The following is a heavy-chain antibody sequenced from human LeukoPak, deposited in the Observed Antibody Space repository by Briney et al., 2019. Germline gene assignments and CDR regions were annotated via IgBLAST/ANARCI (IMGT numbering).Heavy chain of an antibody. J-gene: IGHJ4*02. CDR3: ARVVATIIPHYFDY. D-gene: IGHD5-12*01. CDR1: GFTASSNY. V-gene: IGHV3-53*01. Sequence: PGGSLRLSCAASGFTASSNYMSWDRQAPGKGLEWVSVIYSGGSTYYADSVKGRFTISRDNSKNTLYLQMNSLRAEDTAVYYCARVVATIIPHYFDYWGQGTLVTVSS. CDR2: IYSGGST.